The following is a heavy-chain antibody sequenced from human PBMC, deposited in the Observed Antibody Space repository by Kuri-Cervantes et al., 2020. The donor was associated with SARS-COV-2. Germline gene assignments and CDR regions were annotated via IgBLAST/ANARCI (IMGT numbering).Heavy chain of an antibody. CDR3: AKDYGGNSGAFDY. Sequence: GESLKISCAASGFTFSAYYMSWIRQAPGKGLEWVSYISSSGFTIYYADSVKGRFTISRDNAKNSLFLQMNSLRAEDMALYYCAKDYGGNSGAFDYWGQGTLVTVSS. D-gene: IGHD4-23*01. J-gene: IGHJ4*02. CDR1: GFTFSAYY. V-gene: IGHV3-11*01. CDR2: ISSSGFTI.